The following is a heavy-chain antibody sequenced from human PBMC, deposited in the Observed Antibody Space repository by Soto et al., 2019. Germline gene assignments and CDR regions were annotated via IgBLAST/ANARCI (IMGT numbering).Heavy chain of an antibody. CDR2: IIPIFGTA. CDR3: ASWYYDILTGYSPSYYYYYGMDV. J-gene: IGHJ6*02. Sequence: GASVKVSCKASGGTFSSYAISWVRQAPGQGLEWMGGIIPIFGTANYAQKFQGRVTITADESTSTAYMELSSLRSEDTAVYYCASWYYDILTGYSPSYYYYYGMDVWGQGTTVTVSS. V-gene: IGHV1-69*13. CDR1: GGTFSSYA. D-gene: IGHD3-9*01.